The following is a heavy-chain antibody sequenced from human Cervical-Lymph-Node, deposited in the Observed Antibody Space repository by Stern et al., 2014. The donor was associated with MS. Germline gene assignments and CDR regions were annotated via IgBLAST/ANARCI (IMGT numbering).Heavy chain of an antibody. D-gene: IGHD2-15*01. J-gene: IGHJ4*02. V-gene: IGHV3-7*01. CDR2: IKEDGSEK. CDR3: ARDPAAWDY. CDR1: GFSFSNYW. Sequence: VQLVESGGGLVQPGGSLRLSCAASGFSFSNYWMSWVRQAPGKGLEWVANIKEDGSEKYYVDSVEGRFTVSRDNAKRSLYLQMNSLRAEDTAVYYCARDPAAWDYWGQGTQVTVSS.